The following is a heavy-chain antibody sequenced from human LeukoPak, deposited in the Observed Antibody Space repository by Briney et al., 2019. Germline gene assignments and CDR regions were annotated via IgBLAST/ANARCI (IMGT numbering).Heavy chain of an antibody. CDR1: GYTFTSYY. J-gene: IGHJ2*01. CDR2: INPSGGST. Sequence: ASVKVSCKASGYTFTSYYMHWVRQAPGQGLEWMGIINPSGGSTSYAQKFQGRVTMTRDASTSTVYMELSSLRSEDTAVYYCARGGDMAAAGTWYFDLWGRGTLVTVSS. CDR3: ARGGDMAAAGTWYFDL. V-gene: IGHV1-46*01. D-gene: IGHD6-13*01.